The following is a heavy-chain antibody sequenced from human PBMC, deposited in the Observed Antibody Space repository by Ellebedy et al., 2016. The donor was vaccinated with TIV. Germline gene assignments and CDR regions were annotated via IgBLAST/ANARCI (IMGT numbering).Heavy chain of an antibody. J-gene: IGHJ4*02. CDR1: GFTFSLYW. V-gene: IGHV3-74*01. CDR3: VREPRFGYCSGGICPDY. Sequence: LSLTCAASGFTFSLYWMHWVRQAPGKGLVWVSRINGDGSSTSYADSVKGRITISRDNAKNTLYLQMNSLRAEDTAVYYCVREPRFGYCSGGICPDYWGQGNLVTVSS. D-gene: IGHD2-15*01. CDR2: INGDGSST.